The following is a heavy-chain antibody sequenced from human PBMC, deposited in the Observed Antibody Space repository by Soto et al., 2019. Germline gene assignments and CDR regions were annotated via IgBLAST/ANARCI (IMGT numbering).Heavy chain of an antibody. D-gene: IGHD3-10*01. CDR1: GGSISSSSYY. J-gene: IGHJ4*02. V-gene: IGHV4-39*01. CDR2: IYYSGST. CDR3: ASDGSGDEDY. Sequence: SETLSLTCTVSGGSISSSSYYWGWIRQPPGKGLEWIGSIYYSGSTYYNPSLKSRVTISVDTSKNQFSLKLSSVTAADTAVYYCASDGSGDEDYWGQGTLVTVSS.